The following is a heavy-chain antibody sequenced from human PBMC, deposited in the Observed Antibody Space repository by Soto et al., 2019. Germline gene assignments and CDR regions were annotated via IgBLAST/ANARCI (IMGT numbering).Heavy chain of an antibody. Sequence: SSETLSLTCTVSGGSVSSGSYYWSWIRQPPGKGLEWIGYIYYSGSTNYNPSLKSRVTISVDTSKNQFSLKLSSVTAADTAVYYCARVGILDTAMIYFDYWGQGTLVTVSS. J-gene: IGHJ4*02. D-gene: IGHD5-18*01. CDR3: ARVGILDTAMIYFDY. CDR1: GGSVSSGSYY. CDR2: IYYSGST. V-gene: IGHV4-61*01.